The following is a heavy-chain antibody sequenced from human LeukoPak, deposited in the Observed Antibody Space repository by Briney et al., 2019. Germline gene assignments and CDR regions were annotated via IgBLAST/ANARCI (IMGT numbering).Heavy chain of an antibody. V-gene: IGHV4-39*07. CDR3: ARGPTYQPIDS. CDR2: IYYSGST. D-gene: IGHD2-2*01. CDR1: GGSISSSSYY. J-gene: IGHJ4*02. Sequence: SETLSLTCTVSGGSISSSSYYWGWIRQPPGKGLEWIGSIYYSGSTYYNPSLKSRVTISVDTSKNQFSLKLSSVTAADTAVYYCARGPTYQPIDSWGQGTLVTVSS.